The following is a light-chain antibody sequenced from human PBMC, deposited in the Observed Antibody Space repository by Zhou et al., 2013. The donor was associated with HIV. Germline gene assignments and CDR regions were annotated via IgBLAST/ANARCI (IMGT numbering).Light chain of an antibody. CDR1: QSIGRN. Sequence: DIQMTQSPSSLSASIGDRVTITCRASQSIGRNLNWYQQKPGSAPKALIYAASKLRSGVPSRFSGSGSGTDFTLTISSLQPEDFATYYCQQANSFPITFGQGTRLEIK. CDR2: AAS. CDR3: QQANSFPIT. J-gene: IGKJ5*01. V-gene: IGKV1-12*01.